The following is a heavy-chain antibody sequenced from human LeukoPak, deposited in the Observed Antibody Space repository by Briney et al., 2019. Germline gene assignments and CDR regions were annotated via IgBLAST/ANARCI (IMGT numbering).Heavy chain of an antibody. V-gene: IGHV3-9*01. J-gene: IGHJ6*02. Sequence: PGRSLRLSCAASGFTFDDYAMHWVRQGPGKGLEWVSGISWNSGSIGYADSVKGRFTISRDNSKNSLYLQMNSLRTEDTALYYCAKDTGDYGDYVRVGYYGMDVWGQGTTVTVSS. CDR2: ISWNSGSI. CDR1: GFTFDDYA. D-gene: IGHD4-17*01. CDR3: AKDTGDYGDYVRVGYYGMDV.